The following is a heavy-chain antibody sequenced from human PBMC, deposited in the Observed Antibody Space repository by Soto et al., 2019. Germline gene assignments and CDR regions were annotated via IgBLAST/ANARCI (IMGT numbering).Heavy chain of an antibody. CDR1: GGSLSTNP. CDR3: ARRDSGGFYRVYDS. J-gene: IGHJ4*02. CDR2: TGSGTGPG. Sequence: SVKVSCKASGGSLSTNPISWVPQSPGQGLEWMGGTGSGTGPGNHAQKFQGSLTVTADKSTSTVYMELTNPASEDTAVYYGARRDSGGFYRVYDSWGQGTLVTVSS. V-gene: IGHV1-69*06. D-gene: IGHD2-15*01.